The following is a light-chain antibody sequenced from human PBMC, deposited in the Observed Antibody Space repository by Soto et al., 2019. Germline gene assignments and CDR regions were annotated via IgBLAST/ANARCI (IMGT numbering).Light chain of an antibody. CDR1: SSDVGGYGF. Sequence: QSALTQPRSVSGSPGQSVTISCIGNSSDVGGYGFVSWYQQHPGKAPKLIIYDITKRTSDVPDRFSGSKSGNSASLTISGPQAEHEADYFCCSYAGSYTFERVFGGGTKLTVL. V-gene: IGLV2-11*01. CDR2: DIT. J-gene: IGLJ3*02. CDR3: CSYAGSYTFERV.